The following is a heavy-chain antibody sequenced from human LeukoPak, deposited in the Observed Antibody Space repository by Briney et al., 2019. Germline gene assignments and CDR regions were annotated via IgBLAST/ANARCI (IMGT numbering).Heavy chain of an antibody. Sequence: GGSLTLSCAASVFMLSTYLLTGVRPAPGRGLAWVANIKPDGSETYYVDSVKGRFTISRYNTKNLLYLQMNSVRGEDTAVYYCGGFGYEADVDLWGQGTMVTVS. V-gene: IGHV3-7*01. D-gene: IGHD2-15*01. CDR3: GGFGYEADVDL. J-gene: IGHJ4*02. CDR2: IKPDGSET. CDR1: VFMLSTYL.